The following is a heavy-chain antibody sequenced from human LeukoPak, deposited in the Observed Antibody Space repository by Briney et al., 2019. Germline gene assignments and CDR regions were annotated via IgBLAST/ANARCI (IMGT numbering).Heavy chain of an antibody. D-gene: IGHD3-3*01. CDR3: ARAPYYDFRSGQSGWFDP. J-gene: IGHJ5*02. Sequence: SVKVSCKASGGTFSSYAISWVRQAPGQGLEWMGGIIPIFGTANYAQKFQGRVTITADESTSTAYMELSSLRSEDTAVYYCARAPYYDFRSGQSGWFDPWGQGTLVTVSS. CDR1: GGTFSSYA. CDR2: IIPIFGTA. V-gene: IGHV1-69*13.